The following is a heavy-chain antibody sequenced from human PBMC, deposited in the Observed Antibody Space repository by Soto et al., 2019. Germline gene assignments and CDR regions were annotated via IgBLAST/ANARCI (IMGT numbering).Heavy chain of an antibody. Sequence: LVTMCLTCSVSGDSIAAFYWNWIRQPPGKGLEWIGYFYYSGGTNYNPSLKSRITISADTSKNQIFLKLTSVTASDTAGYYCARHLFSDVWGQGTTVTIS. CDR1: GDSIAAFY. CDR2: FYYSGGT. J-gene: IGHJ6*02. CDR3: ARHLFSDV. V-gene: IGHV4-59*08. D-gene: IGHD2-21*01.